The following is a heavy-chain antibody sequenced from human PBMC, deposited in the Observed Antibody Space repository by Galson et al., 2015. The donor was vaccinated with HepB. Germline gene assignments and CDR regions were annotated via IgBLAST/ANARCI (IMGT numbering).Heavy chain of an antibody. CDR1: GYTFTSYG. D-gene: IGHD1-26*01. CDR2: ISAYNGNT. Sequence: SVKVSCKASGYTFTSYGISWVRQAPGQGLEWMGWISAYNGNTNYAQKLQGRVTMTTDTSTSTAYMELRSLRSDDTAVYYCARDRGGSYYRSPTSYGMDVWGQGTTVTVSS. J-gene: IGHJ6*02. V-gene: IGHV1-18*04. CDR3: ARDRGGSYYRSPTSYGMDV.